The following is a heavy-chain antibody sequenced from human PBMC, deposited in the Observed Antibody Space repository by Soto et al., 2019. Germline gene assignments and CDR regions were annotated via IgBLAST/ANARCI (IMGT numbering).Heavy chain of an antibody. CDR1: GYTFTSYD. CDR3: ARFVRHQLPTIDF. J-gene: IGHJ4*02. CDR2: MNPESRNT. D-gene: IGHD2-2*01. Sequence: QVQLVQSGAEVKEPGASVRVSCKASGYTFTSYDIKWVRQATGQVLEWMGWMNPESRNTGYAQKFQGRVTMTRDTSISTAYMELTSLRSEDTAVYYCARFVRHQLPTIDFWGQGTLVTVSS. V-gene: IGHV1-8*01.